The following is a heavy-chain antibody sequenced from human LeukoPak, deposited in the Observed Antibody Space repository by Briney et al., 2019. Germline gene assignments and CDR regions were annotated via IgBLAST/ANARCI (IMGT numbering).Heavy chain of an antibody. J-gene: IGHJ5*02. V-gene: IGHV2-5*02. Sequence: SGPTLVKPTQTLTLTCTLSGISLTTSGVAVGWIRQPPGGALEWLALTYWDDEKLYSPSLKTRLTITKDPSKNQVVLTMTNMDPVDTGTYFCVHDDGYGSQSFWFDPWGQGTLVTASS. CDR3: VHDDGYGSQSFWFDP. CDR2: TYWDDEK. CDR1: GISLTTSGVA. D-gene: IGHD4-17*01.